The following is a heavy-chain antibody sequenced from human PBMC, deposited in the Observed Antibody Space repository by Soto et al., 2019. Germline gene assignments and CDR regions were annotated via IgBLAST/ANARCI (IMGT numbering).Heavy chain of an antibody. J-gene: IGHJ6*02. D-gene: IGHD1-20*01. CDR3: AIWSNWNPLYYRGMDV. Sequence: GPSVQVSCKVSGGAFTNYSLSWVRQALGRGLEWLGGIIPLHNTSNYSLKLLGRGSVTADISSNTVYMHLSGLTSDDTATYYCAIWSNWNPLYYRGMDVWGQGTTVTVSS. CDR2: IIPLHNTS. V-gene: IGHV1-69*08. CDR1: GGAFTNYS.